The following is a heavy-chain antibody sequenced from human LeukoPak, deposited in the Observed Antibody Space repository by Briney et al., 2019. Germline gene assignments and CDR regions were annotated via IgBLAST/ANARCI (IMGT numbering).Heavy chain of an antibody. D-gene: IGHD1-26*01. V-gene: IGHV3-23*01. CDR2: FSASGGTT. CDR1: GFTFSRSA. CDR3: AKANYSGSYYFDS. Sequence: GGSLRLSCAASGFTFSRSAMNWVRQAPGKGLEWVSSFSASGGTTYYADSAKGRFTISRDNSKNTLSVQMNSLRAEDTAVYYCAKANYSGSYYFDSWGQGTLVTVSS. J-gene: IGHJ4*02.